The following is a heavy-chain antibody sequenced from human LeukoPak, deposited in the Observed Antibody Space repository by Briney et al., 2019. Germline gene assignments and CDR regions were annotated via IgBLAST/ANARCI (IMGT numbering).Heavy chain of an antibody. CDR2: ISGSGGST. CDR3: AKDEGSDGYNTFDY. Sequence: PGGSLRLSCAASGFTFSSYAMSWVRQASGKGLEWVSAISGSGGSTYYADSVKGRFTISRDNSKNTLYLQMNSLRAEDTAVYYCAKDEGSDGYNTFDYWGQGTLVTVSS. CDR1: GFTFSSYA. V-gene: IGHV3-23*01. J-gene: IGHJ4*02. D-gene: IGHD5-24*01.